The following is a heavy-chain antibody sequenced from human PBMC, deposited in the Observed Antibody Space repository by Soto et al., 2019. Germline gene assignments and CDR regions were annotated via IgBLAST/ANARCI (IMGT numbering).Heavy chain of an antibody. CDR3: ARDPVGYSYGLGNYYYYYGMDV. D-gene: IGHD5-18*01. CDR1: GGSISSYY. CDR2: IYYSGST. J-gene: IGHJ6*02. Sequence: SETLSLTCTVSGGSISSYYWSWIRQPPGKGLEWIGYIYYSGSTNYNPSLKSRVTISVDTSKNQFSLKLSSVTAADTAVYYCARDPVGYSYGLGNYYYYYGMDVWRQRTTVTVSS. V-gene: IGHV4-59*01.